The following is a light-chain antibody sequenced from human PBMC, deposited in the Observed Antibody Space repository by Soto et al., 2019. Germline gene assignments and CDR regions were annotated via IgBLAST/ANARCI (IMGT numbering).Light chain of an antibody. V-gene: IGKV1-5*01. CDR2: GAS. CDR3: QQYDNYSGT. CDR1: QSISSW. J-gene: IGKJ1*01. Sequence: DIQMTQSPSTLSGSVGDRVTITCRASQSISSWLAWYQQKPGRVPKLLIYGASTLQSGVPSRFSGGGSGTEFTLTISSLQPDDFATYYCQQYDNYSGTFGQGTKVDIK.